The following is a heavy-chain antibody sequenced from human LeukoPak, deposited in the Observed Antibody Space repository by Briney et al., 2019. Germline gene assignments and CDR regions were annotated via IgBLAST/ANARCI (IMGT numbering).Heavy chain of an antibody. J-gene: IGHJ6*03. CDR2: IHYSGST. CDR1: GGFITNYY. V-gene: IGHV4-59*01. Sequence: PSETLSLTCTVSGGFITNYYWTWIRQPPGKGLEWIGYIHYSGSTNYNPSLKSRVTISVDTSKNQFSLKLSSVTAADTAVYYCARASITYYYYYYMGVWGKGTTVTVSS. D-gene: IGHD1-14*01. CDR3: ARASITYYYYYYMGV.